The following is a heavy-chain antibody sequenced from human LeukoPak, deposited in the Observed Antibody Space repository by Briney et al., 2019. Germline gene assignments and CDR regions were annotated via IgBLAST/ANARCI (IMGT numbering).Heavy chain of an antibody. D-gene: IGHD3-16*02. CDR2: ISGSGGST. CDR1: GFTFSSYG. J-gene: IGHJ3*02. Sequence: GGSLRLSCAASGFTFSSYGMSWVRQAPGKGLEWVSAISGSGGSTYYADSVKGRFTISRDNSKNTLYLQMNSLRAEDTAVYYCARSNDYDYVWGSYRYISAFDIWGQGTMVTVSS. CDR3: ARSNDYDYVWGSYRYISAFDI. V-gene: IGHV3-23*01.